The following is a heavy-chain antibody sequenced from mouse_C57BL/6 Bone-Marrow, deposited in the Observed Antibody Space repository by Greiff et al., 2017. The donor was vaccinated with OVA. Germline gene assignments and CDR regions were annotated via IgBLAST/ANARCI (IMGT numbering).Heavy chain of an antibody. D-gene: IGHD1-1*01. V-gene: IGHV1-81*01. CDR3: ARAEDYYSSRRAWFAY. CDR1: GYTFTSYG. Sequence: VQLVESGAELARPGASVKLSCKASGYTFTSYGISWVKQSTGQGLAWIGEIYPRRGNTYYNEKLKGKATLPADKSSSTAYMELRSQTSEDSAVYFYARAEDYYSSRRAWFAYWGQVTLVTVSA. J-gene: IGHJ3*01. CDR2: IYPRRGNT.